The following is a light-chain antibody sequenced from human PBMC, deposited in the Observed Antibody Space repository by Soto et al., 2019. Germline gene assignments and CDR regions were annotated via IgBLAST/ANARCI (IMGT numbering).Light chain of an antibody. CDR3: QQYGSSGT. CDR1: QNINNY. Sequence: DFRMTQSPSTLSASVGDRVTITCQASQNINNYLNWYQQKPGTAPKLLIYHASTLESGVPSRFSGSGSGTDFTLTISRLEPEDFAVYYCQQYGSSGTFGQGTKVDIK. V-gene: IGKV1-33*01. J-gene: IGKJ1*01. CDR2: HAS.